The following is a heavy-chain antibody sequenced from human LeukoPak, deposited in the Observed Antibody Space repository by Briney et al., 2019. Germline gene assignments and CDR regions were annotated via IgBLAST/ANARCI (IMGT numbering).Heavy chain of an antibody. D-gene: IGHD6-13*01. CDR3: TTEAPYTSGWFS. Sequence: AGGSLRLSCAASGFMFSDYAMHWVRQTPGKGLEWVGRIKTRGDGATTDLTAPVKGRFAISRDDSKSTLYLHMNSLTIDDTAVYYCTTEAPYTSGWFSWGQGTLVTVSS. V-gene: IGHV3-15*05. CDR2: IKTRGDGATT. J-gene: IGHJ5*02. CDR1: GFMFSDYA.